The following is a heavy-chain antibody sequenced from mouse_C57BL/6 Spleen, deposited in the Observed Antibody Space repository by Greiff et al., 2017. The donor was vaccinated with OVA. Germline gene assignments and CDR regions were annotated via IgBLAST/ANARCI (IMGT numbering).Heavy chain of an antibody. CDR3: AIGTHSSGYGAY. CDR1: GYTFTSYW. Sequence: QVQLKQSGAELVKPGASVKVSCKASGYTFTSYWMHWVKQRPGQGLEWIGRIHPSDSDTNYNQKFKGKATLTVDKSSSTAYMQLSSLTSEDSAVYYCAIGTHSSGYGAYWGQGTLVTVSA. J-gene: IGHJ3*01. V-gene: IGHV1-74*01. D-gene: IGHD3-2*02. CDR2: IHPSDSDT.